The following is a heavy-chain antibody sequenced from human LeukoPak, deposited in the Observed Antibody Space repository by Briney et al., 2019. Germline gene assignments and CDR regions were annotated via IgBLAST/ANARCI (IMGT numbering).Heavy chain of an antibody. CDR1: GFTFSSYA. J-gene: IGHJ4*02. CDR2: ISGSGGST. CDR3: AKEPTYYYDSSGYYPYYFDY. V-gene: IGHV3-23*01. Sequence: PGGSLRLSCAASGFTFSSYAMSWVRQAPGKGLEWVSAISGSGGSTYYADSVKGRFTISRDNSKNTLYLQMNSLRAEDTAVYYCAKEPTYYYDSSGYYPYYFDYWGQGTLVTVSS. D-gene: IGHD3-22*01.